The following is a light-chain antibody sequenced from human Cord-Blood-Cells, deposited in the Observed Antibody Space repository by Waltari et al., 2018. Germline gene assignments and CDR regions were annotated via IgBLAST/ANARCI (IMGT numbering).Light chain of an antibody. J-gene: IGKJ4*01. CDR1: QSVSSN. V-gene: IGKV3D-15*01. Sequence: ILLPHSLHPLSVSPREIATLSCRASQSVSSNLTWYQQKPGQAPRLLIYGASSMDTGIPARFSGSGSGTEFTLTISSLQSEDFAVYYCQQYNSWPPLTFGGGTKVEIK. CDR3: QQYNSWPPLT. CDR2: GAS.